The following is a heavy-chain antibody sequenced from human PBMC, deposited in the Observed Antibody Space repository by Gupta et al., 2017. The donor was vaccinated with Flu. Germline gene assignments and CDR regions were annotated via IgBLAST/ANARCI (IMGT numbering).Heavy chain of an antibody. V-gene: IGHV3-48*02. Sequence: EMQLVASGGGLVQPEGSLRLSCAASGFNFGPYSLNWVRQVPGKGLEWVSYISAHSDLIYYADSVKGRFTISRDNAKNSLYLQMSSLRDEDTAIYYCAREYYGRSDCWGQGTLVTVSS. D-gene: IGHD3-10*01. CDR1: GFNFGPYS. CDR2: ISAHSDLI. CDR3: AREYYGRSDC. J-gene: IGHJ4*02.